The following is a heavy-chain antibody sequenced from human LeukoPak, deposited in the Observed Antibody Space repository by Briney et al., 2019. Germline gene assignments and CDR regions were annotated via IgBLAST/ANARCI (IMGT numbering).Heavy chain of an antibody. CDR3: ARDRPIIGSGSYYRTFDY. J-gene: IGHJ4*02. CDR1: GYTFTGYY. Sequence: GASVKVSCKASGYTFTGYYMHWARQAPGQGLEWMGWINPNSGGTNYAQKFQGRVTMTTDTSTSTAYMELRSLRSDDTAVYYCARDRPIIGSGSYYRTFDYWGQGTLVTVSS. V-gene: IGHV1-2*02. D-gene: IGHD3-10*01. CDR2: INPNSGGT.